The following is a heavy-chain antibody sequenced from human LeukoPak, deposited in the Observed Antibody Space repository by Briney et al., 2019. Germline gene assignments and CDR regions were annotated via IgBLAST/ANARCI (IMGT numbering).Heavy chain of an antibody. Sequence: GGSLRLSCAASGFTFSSYEMNWVRQAPGKGLEWVSYISSSGSTIYYADSVKGRFTISRDNAKNSLYLQMNSLRAEDTALYYCAKDTRRMRVVAATPYFDYWGQGTLVTVSS. CDR3: AKDTRRMRVVAATPYFDY. CDR1: GFTFSSYE. D-gene: IGHD2-15*01. V-gene: IGHV3-48*03. CDR2: ISSSGSTI. J-gene: IGHJ4*02.